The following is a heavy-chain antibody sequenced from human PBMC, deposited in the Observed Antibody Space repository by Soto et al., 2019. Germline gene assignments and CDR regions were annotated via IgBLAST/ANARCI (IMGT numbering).Heavy chain of an antibody. CDR1: GGSISSGGYY. V-gene: IGHV4-31*03. Sequence: QVPLQESGPGLVKPSQTLSLTCTVSGGSISSGGYYWSWIRQHPGKGLEWIGYIYYSGSTHYNPSLKSRLTISVDGSKKQFSLKLSSVTAADTAGYYCARGMVSGGYPYYYYYCMDVWGQGTTVTVFS. J-gene: IGHJ6*02. CDR2: IYYSGST. CDR3: ARGMVSGGYPYYYYYCMDV. D-gene: IGHD3-22*01.